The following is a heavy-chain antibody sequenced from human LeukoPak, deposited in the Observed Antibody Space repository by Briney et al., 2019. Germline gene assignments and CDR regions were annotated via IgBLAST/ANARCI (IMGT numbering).Heavy chain of an antibody. CDR1: GFTFSSYS. V-gene: IGHV3-48*01. CDR3: AREPTYSSSWYTNCDY. Sequence: GGSLRLSCAASGFTFSSYSMNWVRQAPGKGLEWVSYISISTSSIYYADSVKGRFTISRDNAKNSLYLQMNSLRAEDTAVYYCAREPTYSSSWYTNCDYWGQGTLVTVSS. J-gene: IGHJ4*02. D-gene: IGHD6-13*01. CDR2: ISISTSSI.